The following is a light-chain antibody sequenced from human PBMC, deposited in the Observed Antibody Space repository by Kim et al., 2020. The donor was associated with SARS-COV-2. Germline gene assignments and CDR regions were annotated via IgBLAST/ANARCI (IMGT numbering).Light chain of an antibody. CDR3: KSRDTSDDHLGV. V-gene: IGLV3-19*01. J-gene: IGLJ3*02. CDR2: GKN. CDR1: SLRNYY. Sequence: SSELTHDPAVSVALGQTVRITCQGDSLRNYYASWYQQKPRQAPVLVIYGKNNRPSGIPDRFSGSNSGNTASLTITGAQAEDEADYYCKSRDTSDDHLGVFGGGTQLTVL.